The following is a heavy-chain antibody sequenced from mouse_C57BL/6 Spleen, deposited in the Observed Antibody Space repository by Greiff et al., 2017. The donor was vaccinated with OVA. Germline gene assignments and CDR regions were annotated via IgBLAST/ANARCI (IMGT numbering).Heavy chain of an antibody. D-gene: IGHD1-1*01. V-gene: IGHV3-6*01. CDR2: ISDDGST. CDR3: ARVSTVVADWYFDV. J-gene: IGHJ1*03. CDR1: GYSITSGYY. Sequence: VQLKESGPGLVKPSQSLSLTCSVTGYSITSGYYWNWIRQLQGNKLEWMGYISDDGSTNYNPSLKNRISITRDTSMNQFFLKLNSVTTEDTATSYCARVSTVVADWYFDVWGTGTTVTVSS.